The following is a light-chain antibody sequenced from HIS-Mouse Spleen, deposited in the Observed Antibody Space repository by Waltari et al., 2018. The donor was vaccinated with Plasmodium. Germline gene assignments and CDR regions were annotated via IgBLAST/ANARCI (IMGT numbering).Light chain of an antibody. J-gene: IGLJ3*02. CDR3: CSYAGSSTFV. CDR1: SSDVGSYNL. CDR2: EGS. Sequence: QSALTQPASVSGSPGQSITISCTGTSSDVGSYNLVSWYQQHPGKAPNPMIYEGSKRPSGVSNRFSGSKSGNTASLTISGLQAEDEADYYCCSYAGSSTFVFGGGTKLTVL. V-gene: IGLV2-23*03.